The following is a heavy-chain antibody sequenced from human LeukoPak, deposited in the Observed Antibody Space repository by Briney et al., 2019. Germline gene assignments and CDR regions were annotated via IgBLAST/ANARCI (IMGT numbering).Heavy chain of an antibody. CDR2: ISSSGSTI. CDR1: GFTFSDYY. J-gene: IGHJ5*02. D-gene: IGHD6-13*01. CDR3: ARGVSGSSWLNWFDP. Sequence: PGGSLRLSCAAPGFTFSDYYMSWIRQAPGKGLEWVSYISSSGSTIYYADSVKGRFTISRDNAKNSLYLQMNSLRAEDTAVYYCARGVSGSSWLNWFDPWGQGTLVTVSS. V-gene: IGHV3-11*01.